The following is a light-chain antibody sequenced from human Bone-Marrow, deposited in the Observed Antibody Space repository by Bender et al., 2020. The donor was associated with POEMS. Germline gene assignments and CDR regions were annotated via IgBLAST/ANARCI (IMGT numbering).Light chain of an antibody. CDR1: SDDVGSYDL. V-gene: IGLV2-23*01. Sequence: QSALTQPASVSGSPGQSITISCIGVSDDVGSYDLVSWYQQHPGKAPRLMIYENSKRPSGGSNRFSGSKSGNTASLTISALQAEEEADYYGCSFAGISTLFVFGTGSKVTVL. CDR3: CSFAGISTLFV. J-gene: IGLJ1*01. CDR2: ENS.